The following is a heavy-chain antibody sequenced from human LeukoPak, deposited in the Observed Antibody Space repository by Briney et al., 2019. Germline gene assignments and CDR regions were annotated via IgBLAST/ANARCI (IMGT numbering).Heavy chain of an antibody. CDR1: GFPFSSYA. D-gene: IGHD5-12*01. CDR2: ISGSGGST. CDR3: AKEGTDIVATIK. J-gene: IGHJ4*02. Sequence: GGSLRLFCAASGFPFSSYAMSWVPQAPGKGLEGVSAISGSGGSTYYADSVKGRFTISRDNSKNTLYLQMNSLRAEDTAVYYCAKEGTDIVATIKWGQGTLVTVSS. V-gene: IGHV3-23*01.